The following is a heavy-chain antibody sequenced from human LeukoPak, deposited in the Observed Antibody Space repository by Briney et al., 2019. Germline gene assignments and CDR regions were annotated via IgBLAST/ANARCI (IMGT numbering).Heavy chain of an antibody. CDR3: AKGRGYNYWDGFDI. D-gene: IGHD5-24*01. CDR1: GFTFSNYA. CDR2: TSGSGGST. V-gene: IGHV3-23*01. Sequence: GGSLRLSCAASGFTFSNYAMSWVRQAPGKGLEWVSVTSGSGGSTYYGDSVKGRFTISRDNSKNTLYMQMNSLRAEDTAVYYCAKGRGYNYWDGFDIWGQGTMVTVSS. J-gene: IGHJ3*02.